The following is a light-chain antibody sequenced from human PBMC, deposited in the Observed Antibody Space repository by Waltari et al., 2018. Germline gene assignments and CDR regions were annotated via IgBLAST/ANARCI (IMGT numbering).Light chain of an antibody. Sequence: EIVLTQSPDTLSLSLGERATLSCRASQSVTKNYLAWYQQKPGQPPRLLIDDATARAPGIPDRFSGSGSGTDFTLTISRLEAEDFALYYCQQCAHSPLTFGGGTRVEIK. CDR2: DAT. J-gene: IGKJ4*01. V-gene: IGKV3-20*01. CDR3: QQCAHSPLT. CDR1: QSVTKNY.